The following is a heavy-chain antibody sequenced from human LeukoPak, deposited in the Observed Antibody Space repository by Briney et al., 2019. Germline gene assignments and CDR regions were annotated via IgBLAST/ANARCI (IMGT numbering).Heavy chain of an antibody. Sequence: GESLKISCKASGYSFTTDWIGWVRQMPGKGLEWMGIIYPGDSNTKFCPAFQGQVTISADKTTGTAFLQWINLKASDAAIYYCARLSNNWSLDYWGQGTLVTVSS. D-gene: IGHD1-1*01. J-gene: IGHJ4*02. CDR1: GYSFTTDW. V-gene: IGHV5-51*01. CDR2: IYPGDSNT. CDR3: ARLSNNWSLDY.